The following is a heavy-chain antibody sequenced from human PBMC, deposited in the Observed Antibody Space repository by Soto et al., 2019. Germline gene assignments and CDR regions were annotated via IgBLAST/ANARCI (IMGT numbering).Heavy chain of an antibody. CDR2: INSDGSNK. V-gene: IGHV3-74*01. CDR3: ASCTLEGITMVRGVSMDV. D-gene: IGHD3-10*01. Sequence: PGGSLRLSCAASGFTFSSYWMHWVRQAPGKGLVWVSRINSDGSNKYYADSVKGRFTISRDNSKNTLYLQMNSLRAEDTAVYYCASCTLEGITMVRGVSMDVWGQGTTVTVSS. J-gene: IGHJ6*02. CDR1: GFTFSSYW.